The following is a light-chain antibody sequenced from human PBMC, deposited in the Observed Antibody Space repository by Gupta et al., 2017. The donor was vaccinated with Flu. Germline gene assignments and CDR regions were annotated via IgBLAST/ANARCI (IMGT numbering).Light chain of an antibody. Sequence: AIRMTQSPSSFSASTGDRVTITCRASQGISSYLAWYQQKPGKAPKLLIYAASTLQSGVPSRFSGSGSGTDFTLTISCLQSEDFATYYCQQYYSYPPFTFGPGTKVEIK. CDR3: QQYYSYPPFT. V-gene: IGKV1-8*01. CDR1: QGISSY. J-gene: IGKJ3*01. CDR2: AAS.